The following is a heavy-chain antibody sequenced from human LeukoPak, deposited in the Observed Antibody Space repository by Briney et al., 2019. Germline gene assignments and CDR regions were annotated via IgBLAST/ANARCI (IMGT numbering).Heavy chain of an antibody. V-gene: IGHV4-34*01. Sequence: PSETLSLTCAVYGGSFSGYYWSWIRQPPGKGLEWIGEINHSGSTNYNPSLKSRVTISVDTSKNQFSLKLSSVTAADTAVYYCARGRRFYSSSWYSFDYWGQGTLVTVSS. CDR2: INHSGST. CDR1: GGSFSGYY. CDR3: ARGRRFYSSSWYSFDY. J-gene: IGHJ4*02. D-gene: IGHD6-13*01.